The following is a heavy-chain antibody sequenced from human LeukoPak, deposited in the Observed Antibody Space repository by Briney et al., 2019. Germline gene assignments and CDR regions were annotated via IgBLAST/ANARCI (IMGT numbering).Heavy chain of an antibody. CDR2: INHSGST. CDR3: ARHPSYYGSGGRWFDP. Sequence: PSETLSLTCAVYGGSFSGYYWSWIRQPPGKGLEWIGEINHSGSTNYNPSLRSRVTISVDTSKNQFSLKLSSVTAADTAVYYCARHPSYYGSGGRWFDPWGQGTLVTVSS. CDR1: GGSFSGYY. D-gene: IGHD3-10*01. J-gene: IGHJ5*02. V-gene: IGHV4-34*01.